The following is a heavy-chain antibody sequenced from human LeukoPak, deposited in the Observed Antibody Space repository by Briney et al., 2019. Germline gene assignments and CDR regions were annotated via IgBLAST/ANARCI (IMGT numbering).Heavy chain of an antibody. D-gene: IGHD6-19*01. Sequence: RSSETLSLTCAVYGGSFSGYYWSWIRQPPGKGLEWIGEINHSGSTNYNPSLKSRVVMSIDTSKTQFSLKLTSVTAADTGVYYCAREGATVAGKTSLDYWGQGTPVTVSS. CDR1: GGSFSGYY. J-gene: IGHJ4*02. CDR3: AREGATVAGKTSLDY. CDR2: INHSGST. V-gene: IGHV4-34*01.